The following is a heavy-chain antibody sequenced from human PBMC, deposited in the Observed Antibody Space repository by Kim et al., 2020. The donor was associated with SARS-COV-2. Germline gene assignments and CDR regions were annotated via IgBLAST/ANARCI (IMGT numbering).Heavy chain of an antibody. J-gene: IGHJ6*02. D-gene: IGHD2-2*01. CDR3: ARDWVRIVVVPAATWSESDGGMDD. V-gene: IGHV3-33*01. CDR2: IWYDGSNK. CDR1: GFTFSSYG. Sequence: GGSLRLSCAASGFTFSSYGMHWVRQAPGKGLEWVAVIWYDGSNKYYADSVKGRFTISRDNSKNTLYLQMNSLRAEDTAVYYCARDWVRIVVVPAATWSESDGGMDDWGQGNTVTVSS.